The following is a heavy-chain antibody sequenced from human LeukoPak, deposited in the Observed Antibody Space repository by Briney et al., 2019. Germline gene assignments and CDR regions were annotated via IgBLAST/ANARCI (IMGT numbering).Heavy chain of an antibody. CDR2: LDPESGET. CDR3: VAGLCWIYPGMLECAPFNL. CDR1: AYSVTELS. D-gene: IGHD3-3*01. V-gene: IGHV1-24*01. J-gene: IGHJ3*01. Sequence: ASVKVSCKVSAYSVTELSMHWVRQAPGKGLEWLGKLDPESGETVDAQKFQGRVTLTEDTSTDTAYMELSSLRSEDTAVYFCVAGLCWIYPGMLECAPFNLWGQGTMVTVSS.